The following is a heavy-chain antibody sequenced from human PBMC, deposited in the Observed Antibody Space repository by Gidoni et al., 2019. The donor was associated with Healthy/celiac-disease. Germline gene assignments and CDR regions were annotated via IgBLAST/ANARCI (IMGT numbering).Heavy chain of an antibody. CDR2: ISWNSGSI. D-gene: IGHD3-10*01. CDR3: AKDEGSMVQGANYYGMDV. J-gene: IGHJ6*02. V-gene: IGHV3-9*01. Sequence: EVQLVVSGGGLVQPGRSLRLSCAASGFTFDDYAMHWARQAPGKGLEWVSGISWNSGSIGYADSVKGRFTISRDNAKNSLYLQMNSLRAEDTALYYCAKDEGSMVQGANYYGMDVWGQGTTVTVS. CDR1: GFTFDDYA.